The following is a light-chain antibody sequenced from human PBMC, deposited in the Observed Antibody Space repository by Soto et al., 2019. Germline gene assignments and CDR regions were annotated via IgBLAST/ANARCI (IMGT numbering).Light chain of an antibody. J-gene: IGKJ2*02. Sequence: VCTQGPATLALRPGERATRSCSPCLSVSVYVDWYHQKPGQAPRLLISDASHRATGIPARFSGSGSGTDFALTISRLEPEDFAVYYSHQRKSWPRTSAQGTQLDI. V-gene: IGKV3-11*01. CDR2: DAS. CDR1: LSVSVY. CDR3: HQRKSWPRT.